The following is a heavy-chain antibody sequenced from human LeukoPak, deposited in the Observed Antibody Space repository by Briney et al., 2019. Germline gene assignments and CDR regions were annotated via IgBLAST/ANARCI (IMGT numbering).Heavy chain of an antibody. CDR1: GFTVSSNY. CDR2: ISGSGGST. Sequence: GGSLRLSCAASGFTVSSNYMSWVRQAPGKGLEWVSAISGSGGSTYYADSVKGRFTISRDNAKNTVYLQMNSLRAEDTAVYYCARVLSGSWDWFDPWGQGTLVTVSS. V-gene: IGHV3-53*01. J-gene: IGHJ5*02. D-gene: IGHD3-22*01. CDR3: ARVLSGSWDWFDP.